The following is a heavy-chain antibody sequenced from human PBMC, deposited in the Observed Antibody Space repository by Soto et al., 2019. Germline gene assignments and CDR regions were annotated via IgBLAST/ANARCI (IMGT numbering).Heavy chain of an antibody. CDR1: GFTFSSYT. Sequence: EVQLVESGGGLVKPGGSLRLSCAASGFTFSSYTMIWVRQAPGKGLEWVSSISSSSSYIYYADSVKGRFTISRDNAKNQLYLQMNSLRAEDTAVYYCARVGDTTEAHWGQGTLVTVSS. D-gene: IGHD1-1*01. CDR2: ISSSSSYI. CDR3: ARVGDTTEAH. J-gene: IGHJ4*02. V-gene: IGHV3-21*01.